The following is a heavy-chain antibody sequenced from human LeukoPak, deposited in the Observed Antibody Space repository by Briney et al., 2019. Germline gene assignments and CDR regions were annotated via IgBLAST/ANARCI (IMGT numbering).Heavy chain of an antibody. V-gene: IGHV1-69*04. J-gene: IGHJ5*02. CDR1: GDTFSSYA. CDR2: IIPIFGIA. Sequence: SVKVSCKASGDTFSSYAISWVRQAPGQGLEWMGRIIPIFGIANYAQKFQGRVTITADKSTSTAYMELSSLRSEDTAVYYCARLDYYDSSGYGKGFDPWGQGTLVTVSS. D-gene: IGHD3-22*01. CDR3: ARLDYYDSSGYGKGFDP.